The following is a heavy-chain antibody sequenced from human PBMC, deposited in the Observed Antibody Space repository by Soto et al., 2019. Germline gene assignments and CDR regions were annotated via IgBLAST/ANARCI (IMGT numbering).Heavy chain of an antibody. J-gene: IGHJ6*02. V-gene: IGHV3-30*18. Sequence: TEGSLRLSCAPSGISFSNYGMHWVRKTPGKGREGVQRILHDGSKDYFADAVNGRFTFSRDNSKNTRDVQVSSLRAEDTAVYYWAKSREAYNFYFYYGIDGWGQGTTGTVSS. CDR2: ILHDGSKD. CDR3: AKSREAYNFYFYYGIDG. D-gene: IGHD2-2*01. CDR1: GISFSNYG.